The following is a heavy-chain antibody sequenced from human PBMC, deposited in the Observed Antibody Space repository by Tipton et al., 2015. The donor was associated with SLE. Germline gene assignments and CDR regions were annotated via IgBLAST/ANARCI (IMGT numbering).Heavy chain of an antibody. V-gene: IGHV4-61*10. D-gene: IGHD2-8*01. Sequence: TLSLTCAVSGGSISSGSYYWSWIRQPAGKGLEWIGSIYYSGSTYYNPSLKSRVTISVDTSKNQFSLKLSSVTAADTAVYYCARGGNGIDYWGQGTLVTVSS. CDR3: ARGGNGIDY. CDR1: GGSISSGSYY. CDR2: IYYSGST. J-gene: IGHJ4*02.